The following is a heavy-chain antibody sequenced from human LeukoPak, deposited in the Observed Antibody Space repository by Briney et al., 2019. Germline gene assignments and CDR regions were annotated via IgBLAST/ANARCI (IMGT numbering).Heavy chain of an antibody. CDR2: ISSSGSTI. CDR1: GFTFSDYY. J-gene: IGHJ4*02. CDR3: ARPSNYGDYVEASDY. V-gene: IGHV3-11*01. Sequence: PGGSLRLSCAASGFTFSDYYMSWIRQAPGKGLEWVSYISSSGSTIYYADSVKGRFTISRDNAKNSLYLQMNSLRAEDTAVYYRARPSNYGDYVEASDYWGQGTLVTVSS. D-gene: IGHD4-17*01.